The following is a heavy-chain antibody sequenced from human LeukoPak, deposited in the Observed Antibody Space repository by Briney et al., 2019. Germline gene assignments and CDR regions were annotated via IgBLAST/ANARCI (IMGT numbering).Heavy chain of an antibody. J-gene: IGHJ6*02. CDR3: ARCRDGYNCYGMDV. CDR1: GGSISSYY. V-gene: IGHV4-59*08. Sequence: KPSETLSLTCTVSGGSISSYYWSWIRQPPGKGLEWIGYIYYSGSTNYNPSLKSRVTISVDTSKNQFSLKLSSVTAADTAVYYCARCRDGYNCYGMDVWGQGTTVTVSS. D-gene: IGHD5-24*01. CDR2: IYYSGST.